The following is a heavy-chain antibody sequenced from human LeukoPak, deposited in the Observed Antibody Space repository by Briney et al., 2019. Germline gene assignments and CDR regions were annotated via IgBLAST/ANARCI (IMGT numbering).Heavy chain of an antibody. J-gene: IGHJ4*02. CDR3: ASEIPTCRSTSCPR. V-gene: IGHV3-7*01. Sequence: WGSLRLSCAASGFTFSSYWMSWVRQAPGKGLEWVGNIKQGGSEKYYVDSVQGRFTISRDNAKNSLYLQMNSLTAEDTAVYYCASEIPTCRSTSCPRWGQGTLVTVSS. D-gene: IGHD2-2*01. CDR1: GFTFSSYW. CDR2: IKQGGSEK.